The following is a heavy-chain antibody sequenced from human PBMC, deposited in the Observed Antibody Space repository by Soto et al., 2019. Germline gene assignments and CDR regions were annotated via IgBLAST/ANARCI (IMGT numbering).Heavy chain of an antibody. CDR2: ISGGGGVT. CDR1: GFTFSSHA. CDR3: STVKTASCSES. V-gene: IGHV3-23*01. D-gene: IGHD2-21*01. Sequence: EVQLLESGGGVVQPGGSLRLSCAASGFTFSSHAMNWVRQTPGQGLEWVSLISGGGGVTYYSDSVKGRFTISRDNSKSTLYLQMNSLRAEDTARYYCSTVKTASCSESGGQGTLVTVSS. J-gene: IGHJ4*02.